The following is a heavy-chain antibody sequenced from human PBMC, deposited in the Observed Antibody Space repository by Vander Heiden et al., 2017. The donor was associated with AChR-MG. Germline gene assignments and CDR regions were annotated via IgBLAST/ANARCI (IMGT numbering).Heavy chain of an antibody. Sequence: QVQLVESGRGVVRPGRSLRLSCAAPVFTFSSYASHWVRQAPGKGLEWVAVISYDGSNKYYADSVKGRFTISRDNSKNTLYLKMNSLRAEDTAVYYCANHGDYTNYWGQGTLVTVSS. CDR2: ISYDGSNK. CDR1: VFTFSSYA. V-gene: IGHV3-30-3*01. CDR3: ANHGDYTNY. J-gene: IGHJ4*02. D-gene: IGHD4-17*01.